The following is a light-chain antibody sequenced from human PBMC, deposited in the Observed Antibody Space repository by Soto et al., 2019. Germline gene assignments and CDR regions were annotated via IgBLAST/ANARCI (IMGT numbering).Light chain of an antibody. Sequence: DTVLTQSPGTLSFSPGERATLSCRASQSISSSYLAWYQHKPGQAPRLLMYGVSSRATGTPDRFSGSGSGTDFTLTISRLEPEDFAVYHCQQYGSSPTFGQGTKVDIK. CDR2: GVS. V-gene: IGKV3-20*01. CDR1: QSISSSY. CDR3: QQYGSSPT. J-gene: IGKJ1*01.